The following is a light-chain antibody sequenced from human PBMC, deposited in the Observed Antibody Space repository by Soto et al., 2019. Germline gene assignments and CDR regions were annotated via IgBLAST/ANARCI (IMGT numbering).Light chain of an antibody. J-gene: IGLJ3*02. CDR3: CSYAGSRTFV. Sequence: QSALTQPASVSGSPEQSITISCTGTSSDVGAYNLVSWYQQHPGKAPKLIIYEGSKRPSGISHRFSGSKSDNTASLTISGLRAEDEAHYHCCSYAGSRTFVFGQGTK. V-gene: IGLV2-23*01. CDR2: EGS. CDR1: SSDVGAYNL.